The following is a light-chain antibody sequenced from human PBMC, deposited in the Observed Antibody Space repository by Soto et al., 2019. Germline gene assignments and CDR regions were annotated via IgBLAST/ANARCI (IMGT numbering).Light chain of an antibody. Sequence: QSALTQPPSASGSPGQSVAISCNGTSSDVGGYNYVSRDQQAPGKAPKLMIYEVNKRTSGVPDRFSGSKSGNTASLTVSGLQAEDEADYYCSSYAGSSNVFGTGTKGTVL. CDR1: SSDVGGYNY. V-gene: IGLV2-8*01. J-gene: IGLJ1*01. CDR3: SSYAGSSNV. CDR2: EVN.